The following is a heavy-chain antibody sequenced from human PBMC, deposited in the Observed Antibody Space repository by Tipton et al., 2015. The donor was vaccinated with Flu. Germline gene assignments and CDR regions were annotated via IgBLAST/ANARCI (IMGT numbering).Heavy chain of an antibody. D-gene: IGHD3-22*01. V-gene: IGHV4-38-2*02. CDR3: ARDGFITMIVVVTPGAFDI. J-gene: IGHJ3*02. CDR2: IYHNGDI. Sequence: TLSLTCAVSGYSISRGYYWGWIRQPPGKGLEWIGSIYHNGDIHFNPSLKSRVSISVDTSNNRFSLNLSSVTAADTAVYYCARDGFITMIVVVTPGAFDIWGQGTMVTVSS. CDR1: GYSISRGYY.